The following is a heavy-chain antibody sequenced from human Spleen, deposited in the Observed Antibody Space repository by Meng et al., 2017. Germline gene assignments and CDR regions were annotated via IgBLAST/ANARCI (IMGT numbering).Heavy chain of an antibody. CDR1: GGTFSSYA. V-gene: IGHV1-69*06. CDR3: ARDLDFWSANARTGAFDI. Sequence: SVKVSCKASGGTFSSYAISWVRQAPGQGLEWMGGIIPIFGTANYAQKFQGRVTITADKSTSTAYMELSSLRSEDTAVYYCARDLDFWSANARTGAFDIWGQGTTVTVSS. D-gene: IGHD3-3*01. J-gene: IGHJ3*02. CDR2: IIPIFGTA.